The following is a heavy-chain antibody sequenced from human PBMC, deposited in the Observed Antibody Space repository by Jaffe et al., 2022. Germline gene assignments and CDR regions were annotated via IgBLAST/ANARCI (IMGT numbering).Heavy chain of an antibody. CDR1: GGSISSSSYY. Sequence: QLQLQESGPGLVKPSETLSLTCTVSGGSISSSSYYWGWIRQPPGKGLEWIGSIYYSGSTYYNPSLKSRVTISVDTSKNQFSLKLSSVTAADTAVYYCARPNTREWLARLRRTAPSHWYFDLWGRGTLVTVSS. J-gene: IGHJ2*01. V-gene: IGHV4-39*01. D-gene: IGHD6-19*01. CDR2: IYYSGST. CDR3: ARPNTREWLARLRRTAPSHWYFDL.